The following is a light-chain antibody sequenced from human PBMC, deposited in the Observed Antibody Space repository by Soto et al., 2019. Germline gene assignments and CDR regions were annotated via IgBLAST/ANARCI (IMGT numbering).Light chain of an antibody. J-gene: IGKJ2*01. CDR3: EQYRISPIT. Sequence: EIVLTQSPATLCLSPGERATLSCGASQSVSNNYLAWYQQKPGLAPRLLIYDASSRATGIADRFSGSGSGTDFTLTISRLEPEDLAVYYCEQYRISPITFGHGTKKEIK. V-gene: IGKV3D-20*01. CDR1: QSVSNNY. CDR2: DAS.